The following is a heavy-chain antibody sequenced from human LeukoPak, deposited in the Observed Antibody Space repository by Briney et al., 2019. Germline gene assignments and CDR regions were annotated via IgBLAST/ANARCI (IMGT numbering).Heavy chain of an antibody. CDR2: IYYSGST. Sequence: SETLSLTCTASGGSISSYYWSWIRQPPGKGLEWIGYIYYSGSTNYNPSLKSRVTISVDTSKNQFSLKLSSVTAADTAVYYCARGRRGDYVLGAFDIWGQGTMVTVSS. D-gene: IGHD4-17*01. J-gene: IGHJ3*02. V-gene: IGHV4-59*01. CDR3: ARGRRGDYVLGAFDI. CDR1: GGSISSYY.